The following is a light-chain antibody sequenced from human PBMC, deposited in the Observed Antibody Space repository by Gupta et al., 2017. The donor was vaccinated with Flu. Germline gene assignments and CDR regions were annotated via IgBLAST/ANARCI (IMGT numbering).Light chain of an antibody. CDR1: SSDVGRYNY. J-gene: IGLJ3*02. Sequence: QSALTQPRSVSGSPGQSVTISCTGTSSDVGRYNYVSWYQQHPGTAPKLMIYDVTRRPSGVPDRFSGSKSGNTAFLTISGLQAEDEADYYCCSYAGSHSRVFGGGTKLTVL. V-gene: IGLV2-11*01. CDR3: CSYAGSHSRV. CDR2: DVT.